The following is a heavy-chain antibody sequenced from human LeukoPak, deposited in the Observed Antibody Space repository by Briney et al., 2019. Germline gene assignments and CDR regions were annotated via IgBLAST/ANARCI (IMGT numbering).Heavy chain of an antibody. CDR3: ARPPNSYSYSGMDV. J-gene: IGHJ6*02. Sequence: SETLSLTCAVYGGSFSGYYWSWIRQPPGKRLEWIGEINHSASTNYNPSIKSRVTISVDPSKNQFSLKPSSVTAAHPAVSYCARPPNSYSYSGMDVWGQGTTVTVSS. CDR1: GGSFSGYY. V-gene: IGHV4-34*01. CDR2: INHSAST.